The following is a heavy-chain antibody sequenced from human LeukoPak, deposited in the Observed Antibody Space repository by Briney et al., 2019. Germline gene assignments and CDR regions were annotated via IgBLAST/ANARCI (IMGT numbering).Heavy chain of an antibody. CDR3: ARIFGSGWYVADY. Sequence: SETLSLTCTVSGYSISSGYYWGWIRQPPGKGLEWIGSIYHSGSTNYNPSLKSRVTISVDTSKNQFSLKLSSVTAADTAVYYCARIFGSGWYVADYWGQGTLVTVSS. V-gene: IGHV4-38-2*02. J-gene: IGHJ4*02. CDR1: GYSISSGYY. CDR2: IYHSGST. D-gene: IGHD6-19*01.